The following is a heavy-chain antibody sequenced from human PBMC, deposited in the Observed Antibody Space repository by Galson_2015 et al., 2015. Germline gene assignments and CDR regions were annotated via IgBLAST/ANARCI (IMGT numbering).Heavy chain of an antibody. V-gene: IGHV3-15*01. CDR1: EFAFSKAW. D-gene: IGHD2-21*01. CDR2: IKLTTDGGAA. Sequence: SLRLSCAVSEFAFSKAWMHWVRQAPGKGLEWVGRIKLTTDGGAAYYTDSVRGRFTISRDNSKNTLYLQMNSLRADDTAVYYCAIYYLVKSLTYWGQGTLVTVSS. J-gene: IGHJ4*02. CDR3: AIYYLVKSLTY.